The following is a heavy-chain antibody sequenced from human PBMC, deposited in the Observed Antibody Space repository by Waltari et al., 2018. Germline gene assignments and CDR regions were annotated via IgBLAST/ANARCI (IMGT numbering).Heavy chain of an antibody. Sequence: QVQLVQSGAEVKKPGASVKVSCKASGYTLPGYYIHWVRQAPGQGLEWMGWLDPKSGGTHFSQKFQDRVTMTRDTSIRTAYMELSRLKSDDTAVYYCARPRRYCTGGTCYSNWLDPWGQGTLVTVSS. CDR3: ARPRRYCTGGTCYSNWLDP. CDR2: LDPKSGGT. D-gene: IGHD2-15*01. J-gene: IGHJ5*02. CDR1: GYTLPGYY. V-gene: IGHV1-2*02.